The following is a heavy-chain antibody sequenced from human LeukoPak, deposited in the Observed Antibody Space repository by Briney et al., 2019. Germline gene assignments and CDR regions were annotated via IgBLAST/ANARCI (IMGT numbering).Heavy chain of an antibody. J-gene: IGHJ3*02. CDR2: IYYSGST. D-gene: IGHD7-27*01. V-gene: IGHV4-59*08. CDR3: ARHQELGFYDAFDI. CDR1: GASISSYY. Sequence: SETLSLTCTVSGASISSYYWSWIRQPPGKGLEWIGYIYYSGSTNYNPSLKSRVTISVDTSKNQFSLKLGSVTAADTAVYYCARHQELGFYDAFDIWGQGTMLTVSS.